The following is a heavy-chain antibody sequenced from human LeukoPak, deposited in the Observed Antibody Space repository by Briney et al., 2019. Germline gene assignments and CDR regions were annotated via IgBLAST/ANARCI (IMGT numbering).Heavy chain of an antibody. J-gene: IGHJ6*02. CDR2: MNPNSGNT. D-gene: IGHD3-10*01. V-gene: IGHV1-8*01. CDR1: GYTFTRYD. CDR3: ATLRGVVRNRRYGMDV. Sequence: GASVKVSCKASGYTFTRYDINWVRQGTGQGLEWMGWMNPNSGNTGYAQKFQGRVTMTRNTSISTAYMELSSLRSEDTAVYYCATLRGVVRNRRYGMDVWGQGTTVTVSS.